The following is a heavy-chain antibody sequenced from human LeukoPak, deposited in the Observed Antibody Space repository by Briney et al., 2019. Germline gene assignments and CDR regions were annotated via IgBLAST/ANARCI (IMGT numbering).Heavy chain of an antibody. V-gene: IGHV1-18*01. CDR3: ARDLTPPDYYDSSGYYHAGYFDY. CDR2: ISAYNGNT. Sequence: GASVKVSCKASGYTFTSYGISWVRQAPGQGLEWMGWISAYNGNTNYAQKLQGRVTMTTDTSTSTAYMELRSLRSDDTAVYYCARDLTPPDYYDSSGYYHAGYFDYWGQGTLVTVSS. CDR1: GYTFTSYG. D-gene: IGHD3-22*01. J-gene: IGHJ4*02.